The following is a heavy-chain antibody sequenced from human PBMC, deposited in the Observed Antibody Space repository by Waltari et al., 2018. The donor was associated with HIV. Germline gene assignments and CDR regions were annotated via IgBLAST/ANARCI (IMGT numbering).Heavy chain of an antibody. V-gene: IGHV3-74*01. CDR1: GFSVRNHW. CDR3: ARASHYIEFSTFDGDYYFDL. Sequence: VQLVESGGGSIKTGGSLRLSCAGSGFSVRNHWMDWVRQGPGKGLVWVARINSDGSTRNYADAVKGRFVISRDNSRNTVYPQLNSVKVEDTAVYFCARASHYIEFSTFDGDYYFDLWGRGTRVAVSS. CDR2: INSDGSTR. J-gene: IGHJ4*02. D-gene: IGHD3-9*01.